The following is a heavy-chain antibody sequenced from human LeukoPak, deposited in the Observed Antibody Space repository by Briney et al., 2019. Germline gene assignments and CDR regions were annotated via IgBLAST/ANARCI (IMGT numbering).Heavy chain of an antibody. CDR2: ISSRSTYI. Sequence: GGSLRLSCAASGFIFSSYSMNWVRQAPGKGLEWVSSISSRSTYIYYADSVKGRFTISRDNAKNSLILQMNSLRAEDTAVYYCARMQYYYGSGSYRYAYFDYWGQGTLVTVSS. CDR3: ARMQYYYGSGSYRYAYFDY. D-gene: IGHD3-10*01. CDR1: GFIFSSYS. V-gene: IGHV3-21*01. J-gene: IGHJ4*02.